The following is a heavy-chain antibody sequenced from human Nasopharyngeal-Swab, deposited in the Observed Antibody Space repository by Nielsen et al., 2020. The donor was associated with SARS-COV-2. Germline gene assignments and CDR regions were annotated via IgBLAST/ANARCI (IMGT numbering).Heavy chain of an antibody. CDR2: ISAYNGNT. J-gene: IGHJ6*04. Sequence: ASVKVSCKASGYTFTSYGISWVRQAPGQGLEWMGWISAYNGNTNYAQKLQGRVTMTTDTSTSTAYMELRSLRSDDTAVYYCARDLSRGGYGAELGMDVWGKGTTVTVSS. V-gene: IGHV1-18*04. D-gene: IGHD5-12*01. CDR1: GYTFTSYG. CDR3: ARDLSRGGYGAELGMDV.